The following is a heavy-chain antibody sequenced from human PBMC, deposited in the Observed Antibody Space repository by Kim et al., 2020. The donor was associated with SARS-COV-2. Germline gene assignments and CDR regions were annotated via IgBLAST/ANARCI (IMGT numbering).Heavy chain of an antibody. CDR3: ARDLGSSSWWGWFDP. J-gene: IGHJ5*02. V-gene: IGHV1-3*01. D-gene: IGHD6-13*01. CDR2: INAGNGNT. Sequence: ASVKVSCKASGYTLTSYIINWVRQAPGQRLEWMGWINAGNGNTRYSQRFQGRVTITRDTSASTVYMELNSLTSEDTAVYYCARDLGSSSWWGWFDPWGQGTRGIVS. CDR1: GYTLTSYI.